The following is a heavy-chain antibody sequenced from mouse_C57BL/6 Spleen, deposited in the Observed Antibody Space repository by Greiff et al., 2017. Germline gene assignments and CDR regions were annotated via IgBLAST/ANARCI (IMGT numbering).Heavy chain of an antibody. D-gene: IGHD1-1*02. CDR3: ARERDGDFDY. Sequence: LVESGAELVRPGASVKLSCKASGYTFTDYYINWVKQRPGQGLEWIARIYPGSGNTYYNEKFKGKATLTAEKSSSTAYMQLSSLTSEDSAVYFCARERDGDFDYWGQGTTLTVSS. CDR2: IYPGSGNT. J-gene: IGHJ2*01. V-gene: IGHV1-76*01. CDR1: GYTFTDYY.